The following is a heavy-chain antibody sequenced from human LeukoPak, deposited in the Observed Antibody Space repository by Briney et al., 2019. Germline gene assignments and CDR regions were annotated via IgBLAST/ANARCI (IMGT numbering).Heavy chain of an antibody. CDR2: IYYSGST. J-gene: IGHJ4*02. Sequence: SETLSLTCTDSGGSISSSSYYWGWIRQPPGKGLEWIGSIYYSGSTYYNPSLKSRVTISVDTSKNQFSLKLSSVTAADTAVYYCARGVSSVDYWGQGTLVTVSS. CDR1: GGSISSSSYY. CDR3: ARGVSSVDY. D-gene: IGHD6-19*01. V-gene: IGHV4-39*07.